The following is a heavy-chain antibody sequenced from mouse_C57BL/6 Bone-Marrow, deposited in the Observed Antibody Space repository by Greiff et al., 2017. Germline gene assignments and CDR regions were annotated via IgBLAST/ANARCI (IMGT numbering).Heavy chain of an antibody. D-gene: IGHD2-4*01. CDR3: VRGDYVAY. V-gene: IGHV10-1*01. J-gene: IGHJ3*01. Sequence: VMLVESGGGLAQPKGSLKLSCAASGFSFNTYAMNWVRQAPGKGSEWVARIRSKSNNYATYYADSVKDRFTISRDDSESMLYLQMNNLKTEDTAMYYCVRGDYVAYWGQGTLVTVSA. CDR1: GFSFNTYA. CDR2: IRSKSNNYAT.